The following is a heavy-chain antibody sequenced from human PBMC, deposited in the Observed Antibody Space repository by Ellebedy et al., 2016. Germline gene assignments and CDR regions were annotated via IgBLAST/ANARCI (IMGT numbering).Heavy chain of an antibody. D-gene: IGHD3-10*01. J-gene: IGHJ4*02. CDR1: GGTFRGFA. Sequence: SVKVSXXASGGTFRGFAINWVRQAPGQGLQWMGRIIPIFGSADYALMFQGRVTLTADESTSTIYMDLSSLRSEDTAMYFCARGLLAVRGPLITGFFDSWGQGTQVTVSS. CDR2: IIPIFGSA. V-gene: IGHV1-69*13. CDR3: ARGLLAVRGPLITGFFDS.